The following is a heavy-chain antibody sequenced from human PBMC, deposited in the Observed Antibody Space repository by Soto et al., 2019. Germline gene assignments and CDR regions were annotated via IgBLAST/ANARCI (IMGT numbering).Heavy chain of an antibody. V-gene: IGHV1-69*02. CDR2: IIPILGIA. D-gene: IGHD2-15*01. Sequence: QVQLVQSGAEVKKPGSSVKVFCKASGGTFSSYTISWVRQAPGQGLEWMGRIIPILGIANYAQKFQGRVTITADKSTSTAYMELSSLRSEDTAVYYCASNFCSGGSCYYYGMDVWGQGTTVTVSS. J-gene: IGHJ6*02. CDR3: ASNFCSGGSCYYYGMDV. CDR1: GGTFSSYT.